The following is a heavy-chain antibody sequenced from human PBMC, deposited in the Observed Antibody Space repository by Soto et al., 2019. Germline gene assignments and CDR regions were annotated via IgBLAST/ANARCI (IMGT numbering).Heavy chain of an antibody. CDR1: GFSLGARGVG. CDR2: IYWNDDK. Sequence: QITVKESGPTLVKPTQTLTLTCSVSGFSLGARGVGVGWIRQPPGKTLEWLAIIYWNDDKTYSPSLKSRLTITKDIAENKVVLKMTNMDPEATATYFCAHSPWGAAPDYWGQGAVVTVSS. V-gene: IGHV2-5*01. CDR3: AHSPWGAAPDY. D-gene: IGHD3-16*01. J-gene: IGHJ4*02.